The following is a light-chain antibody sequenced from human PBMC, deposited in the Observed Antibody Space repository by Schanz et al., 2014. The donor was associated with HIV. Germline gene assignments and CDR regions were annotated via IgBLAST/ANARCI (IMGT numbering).Light chain of an antibody. CDR3: QVWDSISDHVI. J-gene: IGLJ2*01. CDR1: RRDVGGYNN. CDR2: AVS. Sequence: QSVLTQPASVSGSPGQSITLSCPGTRRDVGGYNNFSWYQQHPGKAPKLIIYAVSNRPSGVSNRFSGSKSGNTASLTVSGLQAEDEADYYCQVWDSISDHVIFGGGTKVTVL. V-gene: IGLV2-14*03.